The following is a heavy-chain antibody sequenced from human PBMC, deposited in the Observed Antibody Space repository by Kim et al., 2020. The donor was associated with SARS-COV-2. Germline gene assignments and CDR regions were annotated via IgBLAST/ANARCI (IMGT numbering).Heavy chain of an antibody. D-gene: IGHD3-9*01. CDR1: GFTFSSYN. Sequence: GGSLRLSCAASGFTFSSYNMNWVRQAPGKGLEWVSSITSSSGYMSYADSVKGRFTISRDNAKNSLYLQMNSLRTEDTAVYYCARDYDMTTRTTPNYFDPWGQGTLVTVSS. CDR2: ITSSSGYM. J-gene: IGHJ5*02. CDR3: ARDYDMTTRTTPNYFDP. V-gene: IGHV3-21*01.